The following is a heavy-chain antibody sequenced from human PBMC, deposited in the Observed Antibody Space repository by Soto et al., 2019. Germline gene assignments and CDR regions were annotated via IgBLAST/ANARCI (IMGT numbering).Heavy chain of an antibody. V-gene: IGHV2-5*01. CDR1: GFSLSTSVVG. CDR2: IYWNDDK. Sequence: QITLKESGPTLVKPTQTLTLTCTFSGFSLSTSVVGVGWIRQPPGKALEWLALIYWNDDKRYSPSLKSRLTITKDTSKNQVVLTMTNMDPVDTATYYCAHRPYSSGWPYYFDYWGQGTLVTVSS. J-gene: IGHJ4*02. D-gene: IGHD6-19*01. CDR3: AHRPYSSGWPYYFDY.